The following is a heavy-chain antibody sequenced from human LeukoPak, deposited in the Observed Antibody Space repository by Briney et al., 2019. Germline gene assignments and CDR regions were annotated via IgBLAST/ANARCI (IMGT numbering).Heavy chain of an antibody. Sequence: GGSLRLSCAPSGFTFADYDMSWVRQAPGKGLEWVSDINWNGGSTGYADSVKGRFTISRDNAKNSLYLQMNSLRAEDAALYYCAGGGGWYWGQGTLVTVSS. CDR1: GFTFADYD. CDR2: INWNGGST. J-gene: IGHJ4*02. V-gene: IGHV3-20*04. D-gene: IGHD2-15*01. CDR3: AGGGGWY.